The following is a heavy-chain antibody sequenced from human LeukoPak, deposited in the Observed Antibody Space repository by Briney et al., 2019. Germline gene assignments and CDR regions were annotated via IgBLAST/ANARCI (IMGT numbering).Heavy chain of an antibody. D-gene: IGHD2-8*01. CDR2: VDPEDGET. CDR1: GYTFTDYY. CDR3: TKDLSPGVY. V-gene: IGHV1-69-2*01. Sequence: ASVKVSCKVSGYTFTDYYMHWVQQAPGKGLEWMGLVDPEDGETIYAEKFQGRVTITADTSTDTAYMELSSLRSEDTAVYYCTKDLSPGVYWGQGTLVTVSS. J-gene: IGHJ4*02.